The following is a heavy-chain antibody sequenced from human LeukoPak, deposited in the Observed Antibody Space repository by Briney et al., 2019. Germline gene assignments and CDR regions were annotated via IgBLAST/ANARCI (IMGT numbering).Heavy chain of an antibody. CDR3: ARGPLIAAAGTW. J-gene: IGHJ4*02. CDR2: VNRDGSET. Sequence: GGSLRLSCAASGFALSSHWMTWVRQVPGRGPEWVANVNRDGSETYYLDSVKGRFTISEDNAKNSLYLQMNSLRAEDTAVYYCARGPLIAAAGTWWGQGTLVTVSS. D-gene: IGHD6-13*01. CDR1: GFALSSHW. V-gene: IGHV3-7*03.